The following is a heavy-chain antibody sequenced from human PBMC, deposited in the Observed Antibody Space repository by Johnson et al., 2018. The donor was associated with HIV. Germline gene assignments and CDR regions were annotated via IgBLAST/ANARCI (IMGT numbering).Heavy chain of an antibody. D-gene: IGHD3-16*02. CDR2: TNSDGSIT. Sequence: VQLVESGGGLVPPGGSLRLSCVASGFTFSRYWIHWVRQVPGKGLLWVSRTNSDGSITTYADSVKGRFTISRDNAKNTLYLQMNSWRAEDTAVYYCARERDYVWGSYRYAFDMWGQGTMVTVSS. CDR3: ARERDYVWGSYRYAFDM. J-gene: IGHJ3*02. V-gene: IGHV3-74*01. CDR1: GFTFSRYW.